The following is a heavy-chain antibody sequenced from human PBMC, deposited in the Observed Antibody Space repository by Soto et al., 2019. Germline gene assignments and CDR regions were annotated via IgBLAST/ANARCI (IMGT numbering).Heavy chain of an antibody. D-gene: IGHD4-17*01. Sequence: SETLSLTCTVSGGSISSYYWSWIRQPPGKGLEWIGYIYYSGSTNYNPSLKSRVTISVDTSKNQFSLKLSSVTAADTAVYYCARVGYGDYYFDYWGQGTLVTVS. J-gene: IGHJ4*02. V-gene: IGHV4-59*01. CDR3: ARVGYGDYYFDY. CDR1: GGSISSYY. CDR2: IYYSGST.